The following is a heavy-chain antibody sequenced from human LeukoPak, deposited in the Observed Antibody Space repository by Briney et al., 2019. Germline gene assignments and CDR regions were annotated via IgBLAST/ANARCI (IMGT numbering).Heavy chain of an antibody. Sequence: SETLSLTCTVSGGSISSYYWSWIRQPPGKGLEWIGYIYYSGSTNYNPSLKSRVTISVDTSKNQFSLKLSSVTAADTAVYYCARAHGPTYYYDSSGYRGNWFDPWGQGTLVTVSS. CDR3: ARAHGPTYYYDSSGYRGNWFDP. V-gene: IGHV4-59*01. J-gene: IGHJ5*02. CDR2: IYYSGST. CDR1: GGSISSYY. D-gene: IGHD3-22*01.